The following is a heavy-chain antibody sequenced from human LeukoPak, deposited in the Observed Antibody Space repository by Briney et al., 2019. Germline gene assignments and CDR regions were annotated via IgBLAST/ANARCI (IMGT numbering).Heavy chain of an antibody. Sequence: PSETPSLTCAVSGYSISSGYYWGWIRQPPGKGLEWIGSIYHSGSTYYNPSLKSRVTISVDTSKNQFSLKLSSVTAADTAVYYCARLETQLIVVVPAAFDYWGQGTLVTVSS. CDR1: GYSISSGYY. CDR3: ARLETQLIVVVPAAFDY. D-gene: IGHD2-2*01. V-gene: IGHV4-38-2*01. J-gene: IGHJ4*02. CDR2: IYHSGST.